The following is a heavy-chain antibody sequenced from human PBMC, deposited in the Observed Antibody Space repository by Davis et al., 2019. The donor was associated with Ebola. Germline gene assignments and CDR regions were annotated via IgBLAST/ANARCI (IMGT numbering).Heavy chain of an antibody. D-gene: IGHD2-2*01. Sequence: SVKVSCKASGGTFSSYAISWVRQAPGQGLEWMGRIIPILGIANYAQKFQGRVTITADKSTSTAYMELSSLRSEDTAVYYCARVGYCSSTSCFYYYYYGMDVWGQGTTVTVSS. CDR1: GGTFSSYA. CDR3: ARVGYCSSTSCFYYYYYGMDV. V-gene: IGHV1-69*04. CDR2: IIPILGIA. J-gene: IGHJ6*02.